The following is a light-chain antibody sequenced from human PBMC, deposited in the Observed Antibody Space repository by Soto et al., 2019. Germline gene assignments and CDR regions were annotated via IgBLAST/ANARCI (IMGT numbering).Light chain of an antibody. J-gene: IGKJ5*01. CDR2: DAS. CDR3: QQRRSWQVT. Sequence: ENVLTQSPATLSFSPWEGSTLSFRASQSINTYLAWYQQKPGQAPRLLIYDASKRATGIPARFSGSGSGTNFTLTISSLEPEDFAVYYCQQRRSWQVTFGQGTRLEIK. CDR1: QSINTY. V-gene: IGKV3D-11*02.